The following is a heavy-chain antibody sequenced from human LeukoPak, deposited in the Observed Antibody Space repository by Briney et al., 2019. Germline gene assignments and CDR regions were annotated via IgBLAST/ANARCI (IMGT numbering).Heavy chain of an antibody. Sequence: GGSLKISCQGSGYSFTSYWIGWVRQMPGKGLEWMGIIYPGDSDTRYSPSFQGQVTISADKSISTAYLQWSSLKASDTAMYYCARRYYYDSSGYYFMHNDAFDIWGQGTMVTVSS. D-gene: IGHD3-22*01. V-gene: IGHV5-51*01. J-gene: IGHJ3*02. CDR2: IYPGDSDT. CDR3: ARRYYYDSSGYYFMHNDAFDI. CDR1: GYSFTSYW.